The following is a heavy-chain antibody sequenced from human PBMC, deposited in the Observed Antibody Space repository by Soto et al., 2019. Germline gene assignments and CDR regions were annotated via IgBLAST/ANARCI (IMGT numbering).Heavy chain of an antibody. J-gene: IGHJ5*02. CDR3: ARDNSESNSWWFDP. D-gene: IGHD1-26*01. CDR1: GFTFSRYY. CDR2: INPSGVST. V-gene: IGHV1-46*01. Sequence: QVQLVQSGAEVKQPGASVKVSCKASGFTFSRYYMHWVRQAPGQGLEWMGLINPSGVSTNYAQKFQGRATLTRDTSTSTVSMELSSLRSEDTAVYYCARDNSESNSWWFDPWGQGTLVTVSS.